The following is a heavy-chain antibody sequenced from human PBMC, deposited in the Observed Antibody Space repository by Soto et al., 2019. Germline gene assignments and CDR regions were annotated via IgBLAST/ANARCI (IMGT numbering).Heavy chain of an antibody. V-gene: IGHV4-31*03. CDR3: ARTDSSGYYFVY. D-gene: IGHD3-22*01. CDR2: IYSSGST. J-gene: IGHJ4*02. CDR1: GDFISSGSYY. Sequence: QVQLQESGPGLVKPSQTLSLTCTVSGDFISSGSYYWSWIRQLPGKGLEWIGYIYSSGSTYYNPSLKSRITISLDTSKNQFSLNLSSVNAADTAVYYCARTDSSGYYFVYWGQGTLVTVFS.